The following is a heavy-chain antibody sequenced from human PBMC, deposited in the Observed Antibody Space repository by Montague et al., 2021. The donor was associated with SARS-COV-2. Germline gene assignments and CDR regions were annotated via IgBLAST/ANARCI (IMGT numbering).Heavy chain of an antibody. CDR2: IHHSGTT. Sequence: SETLSLTCTVSHLSNARDDFWVWIRQSPGRGLQWIATIHHSGTTXXNPXXXGRVTISVDTSRNQFSLSLRSVTDADTAVYYCARYFSSSGHNWFDPWGQGTRVTVSA. J-gene: IGHJ5*02. CDR1: HLSNARDDF. V-gene: IGHV4-38-2*02. D-gene: IGHD3-10*01. CDR3: ARYFSSSGHNWFDP.